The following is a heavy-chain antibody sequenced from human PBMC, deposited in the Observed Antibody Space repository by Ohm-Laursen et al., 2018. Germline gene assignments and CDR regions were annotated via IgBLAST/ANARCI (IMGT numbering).Heavy chain of an antibody. D-gene: IGHD5-24*01. V-gene: IGHV1-2*02. J-gene: IGHJ4*02. Sequence: SVKVSCKASGYTFTGYYMHWVRQAPGQGLEWMGWINPNSGGTNYAQKFQGRVTMARDTSISTAYMELSRLRSDDTAVYYCARDRRDGYRFDYWGQGTLVTVSS. CDR2: INPNSGGT. CDR3: ARDRRDGYRFDY. CDR1: GYTFTGYY.